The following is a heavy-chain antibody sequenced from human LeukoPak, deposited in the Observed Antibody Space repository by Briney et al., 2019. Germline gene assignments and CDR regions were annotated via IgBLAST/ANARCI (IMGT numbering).Heavy chain of an antibody. J-gene: IGHJ4*02. D-gene: IGHD3-9*01. Sequence: GGSLRLSCAASGFTFSSYAMSWVRQAPGKGLEWVSAIIGSGGSTYYADSVKGRFTISRDNSKNTLYLQMNSLRADDTAVYYCAKDLFYDILTGLLDYWGQGTLVTVSS. CDR3: AKDLFYDILTGLLDY. CDR2: IIGSGGST. CDR1: GFTFSSYA. V-gene: IGHV3-23*01.